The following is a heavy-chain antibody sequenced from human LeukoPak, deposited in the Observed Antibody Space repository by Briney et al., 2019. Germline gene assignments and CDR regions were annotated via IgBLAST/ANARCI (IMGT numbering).Heavy chain of an antibody. D-gene: IGHD3-16*01. CDR2: IYHSGNT. CDR3: ARIGGDLQDS. Sequence: SETLSLTCIVPGYSISSGYYWGWIRQPPGKGLEYIGSIYHSGNTYYNSSLKSRVTISVDTSKNHFSLKLTSVTAADTAVYYCARIGGDLQDSWGQGPLVTVSS. V-gene: IGHV4-38-2*02. CDR1: GYSISSGYY. J-gene: IGHJ4*02.